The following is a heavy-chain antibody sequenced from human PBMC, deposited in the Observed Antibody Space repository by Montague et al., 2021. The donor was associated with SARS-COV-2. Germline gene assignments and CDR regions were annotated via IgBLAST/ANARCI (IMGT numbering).Heavy chain of an antibody. CDR2: INHSGSP. D-gene: IGHD5-24*01. V-gene: IGHV4-34*01. CDR3: ARGFRTVEMPTISFDY. J-gene: IGHJ4*02. Sequence: SETLSLTCAVSGESISGHFWSWIRQPPGEGLEWLGEINHSGSPNYNPSLKSRVTMSLDTSKNQFSLKLSSVTAADTAVYFCARGFRTVEMPTISFDYWGQGTLVTVSS. CDR1: GESISGHF.